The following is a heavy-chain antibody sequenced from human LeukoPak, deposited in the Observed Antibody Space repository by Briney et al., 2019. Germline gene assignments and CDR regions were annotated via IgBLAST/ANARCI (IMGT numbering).Heavy chain of an antibody. Sequence: GGALRLSCAASGFRFSIYAMSWVRQAPGKGLEWVSGIFGSGGSTYYADSVKGRFTISRDNSKNTLYLQMNSLRVEDTAVYCAKDLLQGDGYWDIDSWGQGTLVTVSS. CDR3: AKDLLQGDGYWDIDS. CDR2: IFGSGGST. J-gene: IGHJ4*02. CDR1: GFRFSIYA. V-gene: IGHV3-23*01. D-gene: IGHD5-24*01.